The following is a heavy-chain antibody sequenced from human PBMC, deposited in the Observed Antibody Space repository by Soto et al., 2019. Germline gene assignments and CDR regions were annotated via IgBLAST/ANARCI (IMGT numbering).Heavy chain of an antibody. Sequence: SETLSLTCAVSGYSISSGYYWGWIRQPPGKGLEWIGSIYHSGSTYYNPSLKSRVTISVDTSKNQFSLKLSSVTAVDTAVYYCARVGGYGMDVWGQGTTVTVSS. CDR1: GYSISSGYY. CDR3: ARVGGYGMDV. CDR2: IYHSGST. V-gene: IGHV4-38-2*01. J-gene: IGHJ6*02. D-gene: IGHD3-10*01.